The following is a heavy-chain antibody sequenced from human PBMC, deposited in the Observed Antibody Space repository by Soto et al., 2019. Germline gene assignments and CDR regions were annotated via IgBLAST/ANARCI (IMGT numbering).Heavy chain of an antibody. V-gene: IGHV1-69*01. Sequence: QVQLVQSGAEVKKPGSSVKVSCNASGGTFSSYAISWVRQAPGQGLEWMGGIIPIFGTANYAQKFQGRVTITADESTSTAYMELSSLRSEDTAVYYCTRLEGYCSSTSCFPLTYYYYGMDVWGQGTTVTVSS. CDR1: GGTFSSYA. CDR3: TRLEGYCSSTSCFPLTYYYYGMDV. D-gene: IGHD2-2*01. J-gene: IGHJ6*02. CDR2: IIPIFGTA.